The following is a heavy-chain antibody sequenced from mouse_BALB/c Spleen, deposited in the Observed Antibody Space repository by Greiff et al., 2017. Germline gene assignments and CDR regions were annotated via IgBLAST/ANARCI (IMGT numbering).Heavy chain of an antibody. D-gene: IGHD2-2*01. CDR3: ARTGYGYGYFDY. J-gene: IGHJ2*01. Sequence: VQLQQSGPGLVQPSQTLSISCTASGFSLTSYGVHWVRQSPGKGLEWLGVIWSGGSTDYNAAFISRLSISKDNSKSQVFFKMNSLQANDTAIYYCARTGYGYGYFDYWGQGTTLTVSS. CDR2: IWSGGST. V-gene: IGHV2-2*02. CDR1: GFSLTSYG.